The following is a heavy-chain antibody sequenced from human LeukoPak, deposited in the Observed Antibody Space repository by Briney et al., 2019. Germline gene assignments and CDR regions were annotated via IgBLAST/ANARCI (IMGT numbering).Heavy chain of an antibody. Sequence: GGSLRLSCAASGFTFSSYAMSWVRQAPGKGLEWVSAISGSGGSTYYADSVKGRFTISRDKSKNTLYLQMNSLRAEDTAVYYCAKDWIVVVVAATFGNWGQGTLVTVSS. CDR2: ISGSGGST. J-gene: IGHJ4*02. V-gene: IGHV3-23*01. CDR3: AKDWIVVVVAATFGN. CDR1: GFTFSSYA. D-gene: IGHD2-15*01.